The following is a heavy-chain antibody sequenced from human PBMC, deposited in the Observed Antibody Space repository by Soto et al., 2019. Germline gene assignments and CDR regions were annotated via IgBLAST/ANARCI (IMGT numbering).Heavy chain of an antibody. Sequence: QVQLVQSGAEVRKPGSSVRLSCKASGGRFSTYAFNWVRLAPGQGLEWLGGIITFFGAAMYAQKFQGRVTITADEFTTTAYMELSGLRSEDTAVYYCARGGKERFRGSGMDVWGQGTTVTVSS. CDR3: ARGGKERFRGSGMDV. V-gene: IGHV1-69*01. J-gene: IGHJ6*02. CDR1: GGRFSTYA. CDR2: IITFFGAA. D-gene: IGHD1-1*01.